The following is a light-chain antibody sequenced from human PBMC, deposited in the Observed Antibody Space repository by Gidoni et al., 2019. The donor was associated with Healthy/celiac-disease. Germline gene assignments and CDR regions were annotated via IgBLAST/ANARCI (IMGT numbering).Light chain of an antibody. J-gene: IGKJ4*01. CDR2: GAS. CDR3: QPYNNWPLT. CDR1: QSVSSN. V-gene: IGKV3-15*01. Sequence: EIVMTQSPATLSVSPGERATLSCRASQSVSSNLAWYQQKPGQAPRLLIYGASTRATGIPARFSGSGSGTDFTLTISSLPSEDFAVYYCQPYNNWPLTFGGGTKVEIK.